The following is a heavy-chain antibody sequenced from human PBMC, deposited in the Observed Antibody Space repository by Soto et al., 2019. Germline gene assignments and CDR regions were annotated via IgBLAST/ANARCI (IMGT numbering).Heavy chain of an antibody. Sequence: ASVKVSCKASGYTFTSYYMHWVRQAPGQGLEWMGIINPSGGSTSYAQKFQGRVTMTRDTSTSTVYMELSSLRSEDTAVYYCARDQNPPYYDFWSGYYSAGMDVWGQGTTVT. D-gene: IGHD3-3*01. CDR1: GYTFTSYY. V-gene: IGHV1-46*01. CDR3: ARDQNPPYYDFWSGYYSAGMDV. J-gene: IGHJ6*02. CDR2: INPSGGST.